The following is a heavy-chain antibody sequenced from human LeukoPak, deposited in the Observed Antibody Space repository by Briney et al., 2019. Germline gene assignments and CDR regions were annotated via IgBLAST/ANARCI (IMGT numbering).Heavy chain of an antibody. CDR1: GFTFSSYG. J-gene: IGHJ4*02. V-gene: IGHV3-30*18. D-gene: IGHD3-22*01. CDR2: ISCDGSNK. Sequence: GGSLRLSCAASGFTFSSYGMHWVRQAPGKGLEWVAVISCDGSNKYYADSVKGRFTISRDNSKNTLYLQMNSLRAEDTAVYYCAKDQYYYDSSGYLNYRGQGTLVTVSS. CDR3: AKDQYYYDSSGYLNY.